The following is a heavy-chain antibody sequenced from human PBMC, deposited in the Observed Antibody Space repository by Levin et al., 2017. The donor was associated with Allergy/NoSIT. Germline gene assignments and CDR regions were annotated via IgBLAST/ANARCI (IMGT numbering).Heavy chain of an antibody. CDR3: ARGRGSGSYLIDY. Sequence: GGSLRLSCAASGFTFSSYAMHWVRQAPGKGLEWVALTSNDESNKHYADSVKGRFTISRDNSKDTLYLQINSLRDEDMAVYYCARGRGSGSYLIDYWGQGTLVTVSS. J-gene: IGHJ4*02. CDR2: TSNDESNK. D-gene: IGHD3-10*01. CDR1: GFTFSSYA. V-gene: IGHV3-30-3*01.